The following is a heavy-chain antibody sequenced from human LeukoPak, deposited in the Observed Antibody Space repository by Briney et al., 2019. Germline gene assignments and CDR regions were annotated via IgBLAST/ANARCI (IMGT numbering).Heavy chain of an antibody. D-gene: IGHD2-21*02. Sequence: GGSLRLSCAASGITFSSYWMHWVRQAPGKGLVWVSRIDSGGSSTGYADSVKGRFTTSRDNAKNTLYLQMNSLRAEDTAVYYCARDVGVAVPGLLYWGQGTLVTVSS. CDR2: IDSGGSST. V-gene: IGHV3-74*01. CDR1: GITFSSYW. J-gene: IGHJ4*02. CDR3: ARDVGVAVPGLLY.